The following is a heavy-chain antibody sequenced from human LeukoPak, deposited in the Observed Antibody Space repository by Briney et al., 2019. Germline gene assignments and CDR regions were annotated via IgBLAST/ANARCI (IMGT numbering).Heavy chain of an antibody. CDR1: GYTFTSYD. D-gene: IGHD2-8*01. J-gene: IGHJ6*02. Sequence: ASVKVSCRASGYTFTSYDINWVRQATGQGLEWMGWMNPNSGNTGYAQKFQGRVTMTRNTSISTAYMELSSLRSEDTAVYYCAREPTYCTNGVCNQNYYYYGMDVWGQGTTVTVSS. CDR2: MNPNSGNT. V-gene: IGHV1-8*01. CDR3: AREPTYCTNGVCNQNYYYYGMDV.